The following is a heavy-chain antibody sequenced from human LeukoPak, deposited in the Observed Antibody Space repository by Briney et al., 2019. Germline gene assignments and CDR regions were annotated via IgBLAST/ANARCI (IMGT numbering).Heavy chain of an antibody. D-gene: IGHD4-23*01. CDR1: GFTVSSNY. J-gene: IGHJ4*02. CDR2: IYSGGST. Sequence: GGSLRLSCAASGFTVSSNYMSWVRQAPGKGLEWVSVIYSGGSTYYADSVKGRFTISRDNSKNTLYLQMNSLRVEDTAVYYCARDSSDYGGKGFDYWGQGTLVTVSS. V-gene: IGHV3-53*01. CDR3: ARDSSDYGGKGFDY.